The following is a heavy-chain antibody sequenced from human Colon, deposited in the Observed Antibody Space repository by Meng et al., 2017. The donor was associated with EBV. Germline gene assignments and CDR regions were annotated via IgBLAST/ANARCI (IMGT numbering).Heavy chain of an antibody. CDR2: IDHRGNT. CDR1: GESFRDYD. V-gene: IGHV4-34*01. Sequence: QGQRQPAGAGLFKPAQTLSRRCAVKGESFRDYDWTWIRHPPGKGLEWIGEIDHRGNTKYNPSLKSRVTISLDTSKKQFSLKVSSVTAADSAGYYCARRGPSGNFSPWSQGALVTVSS. J-gene: IGHJ5*02. CDR3: ARRGPSGNFSP. D-gene: IGHD3-10*01.